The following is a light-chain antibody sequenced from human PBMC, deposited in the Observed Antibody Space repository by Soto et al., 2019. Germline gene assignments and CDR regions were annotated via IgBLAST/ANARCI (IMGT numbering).Light chain of an antibody. CDR2: DAS. J-gene: IGKJ1*01. V-gene: IGKV1-5*01. CDR3: QQYSDSSGA. Sequence: DIQMTQSPSTLSGSVGDRVTITCRASQTISSWVAWYQQTPGKAQKLRIVDASTLESGVPSRVSGIGSGTDFTLTSSSLQPDDFATYYCQQYSDSSGAFGQGTKVDIK. CDR1: QTISSW.